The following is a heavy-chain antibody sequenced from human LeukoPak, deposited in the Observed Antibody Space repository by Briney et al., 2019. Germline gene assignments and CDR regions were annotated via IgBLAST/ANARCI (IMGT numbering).Heavy chain of an antibody. J-gene: IGHJ4*02. CDR3: APRNVYKGYFDN. V-gene: IGHV1-24*01. CDR2: FDPEDGER. CDR1: GYTFTKLA. D-gene: IGHD5-24*01. Sequence: ASVKVSCKVSGYTFTKLAMHWVRQAPGKGLEWMGSFDPEDGERIYAQKLQGRLIMTEDTSTDTAYLELSSLRSDDTAVYYCAPRNVYKGYFDNWGQGTLVTVSS.